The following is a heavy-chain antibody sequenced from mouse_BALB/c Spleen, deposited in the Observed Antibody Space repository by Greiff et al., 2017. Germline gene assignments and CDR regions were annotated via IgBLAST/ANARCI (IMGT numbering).Heavy chain of an antibody. CDR2: ISNGGGST. CDR1: GFTFSSYT. CDR3: ARRGDYDLSYAMDY. J-gene: IGHJ4*01. Sequence: VQRVESGGGLVQPGGSLKLSCAASGFTFSSYTMSWVRQTPEKRLEWVAYISNGGGSTYYPDTVKGRFTISRDNAKNTLYLQMSSLKSEDTAMYYCARRGDYDLSYAMDYWGQGTSVTVSS. D-gene: IGHD2-4*01. V-gene: IGHV5-12-2*01.